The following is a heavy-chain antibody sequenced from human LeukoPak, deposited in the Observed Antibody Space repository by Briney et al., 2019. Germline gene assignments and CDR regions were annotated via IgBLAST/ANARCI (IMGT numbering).Heavy chain of an antibody. V-gene: IGHV4-39*01. CDR2: IYYSGST. Sequence: SETLSLTCTVSGASISSSSYNWGWIRQPPGKGLEWIGSIYYSGSTYYNPSLKSRVTISVDTSKNQFSLKLSSVTAADTAVYYCARQRGYWDYWGQGTLVTVSS. D-gene: IGHD3-22*01. CDR3: ARQRGYWDY. CDR1: GASISSSSYN. J-gene: IGHJ4*02.